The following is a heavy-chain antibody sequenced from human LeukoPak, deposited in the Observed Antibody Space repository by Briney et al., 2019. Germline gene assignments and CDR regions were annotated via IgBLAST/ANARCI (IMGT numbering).Heavy chain of an antibody. V-gene: IGHV4-4*09. CDR3: ARGVAYSLDSLNYYGMDV. J-gene: IGHJ6*02. D-gene: IGHD5-18*01. Sequence: SETLSLTCTVSGGSISSYYWSWIRQPPGKGLEWIGYIYTSGSTNYNPSLKSRVTISVDTSKNQFSLKLSSVTAADTAVYYCARGVAYSLDSLNYYGMDVWGQGTTVTVSS. CDR1: GGSISSYY. CDR2: IYTSGST.